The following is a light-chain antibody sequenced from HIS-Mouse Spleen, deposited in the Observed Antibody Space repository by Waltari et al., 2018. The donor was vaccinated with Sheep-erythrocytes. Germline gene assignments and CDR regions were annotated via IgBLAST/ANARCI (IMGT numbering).Light chain of an antibody. CDR1: QSVLYTSNNKNY. CDR3: QQYYSTPRT. V-gene: IGKV4-1*01. J-gene: IGKJ1*01. Sequence: DIVMTQYPDSLAVSPVDRATMNCKSSQSVLYTSNNKNYLDWYQQKPGQPPKLLIYWASTRESGVPDRFSGSGSGTDYTLTISSLQAEDVAVYYCQQYYSTPRTFGQGTKVEIK. CDR2: WAS.